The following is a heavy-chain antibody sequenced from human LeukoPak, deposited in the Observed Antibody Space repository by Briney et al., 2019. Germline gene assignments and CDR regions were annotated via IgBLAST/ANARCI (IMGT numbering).Heavy chain of an antibody. CDR3: ARLVAIMGAPSV. Sequence: KVSCKASGGTFSSYAISWVRQAPGQGLEWMGGIIPIFGTANYAQKFQGRVTITADESTSTAYMELSSLRSEDTAVYYCARLVAIMGAPSVWGQGTLVTVSS. V-gene: IGHV1-69*01. D-gene: IGHD1-26*01. CDR2: IIPIFGTA. J-gene: IGHJ4*02. CDR1: GGTFSSYA.